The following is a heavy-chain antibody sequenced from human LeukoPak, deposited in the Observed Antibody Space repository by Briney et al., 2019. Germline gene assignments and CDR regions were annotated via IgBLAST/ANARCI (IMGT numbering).Heavy chain of an antibody. D-gene: IGHD3-22*01. CDR1: GFTFSSYS. J-gene: IGHJ1*01. Sequence: GGSLRLSCAASGFTFSSYSMNWVRQAPGKGLEWVSSISSSGSYIYYADSVKGRFTISRDNAKNSLYLQMNSLRAEDTAVYYCARNYYDSSGYYQYFQHWGQGTLVTVSS. V-gene: IGHV3-21*01. CDR3: ARNYYDSSGYYQYFQH. CDR2: ISSSGSYI.